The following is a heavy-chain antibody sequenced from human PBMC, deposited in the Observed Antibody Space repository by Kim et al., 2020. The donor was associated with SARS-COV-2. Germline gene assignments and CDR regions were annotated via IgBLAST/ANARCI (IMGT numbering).Heavy chain of an antibody. Sequence: GGSLRLSCAASGFTFSSYWMHWVRQAPGKGLVWVSRINSDGSSTSYADSVKGRFTISRDNAKNTLYLQMNSLRAEDTAVYYCARARRGYCPGGDLYYYYGMDVWGQGTTVTVSS. CDR2: INSDGSST. D-gene: IGHD1-26*01. CDR1: GFTFSSYW. V-gene: IGHV3-74*01. CDR3: ARARRGYCPGGDLYYYYGMDV. J-gene: IGHJ6*02.